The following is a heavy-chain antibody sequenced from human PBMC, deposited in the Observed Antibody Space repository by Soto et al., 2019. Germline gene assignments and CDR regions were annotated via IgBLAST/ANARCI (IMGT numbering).Heavy chain of an antibody. V-gene: IGHV4-34*01. CDR2: INHSGST. Sequence: PSETLSLTCAVYGGSFSGYYWSWIRQPPGKGLEWIGEINHSGSTNYNPSLKSRVTISVDTSKNQFSLKLSSVTAADTAVYYCARLKVGATRYFDYWGQGTLVTVSS. CDR3: ARLKVGATRYFDY. J-gene: IGHJ4*02. D-gene: IGHD1-26*01. CDR1: GGSFSGYY.